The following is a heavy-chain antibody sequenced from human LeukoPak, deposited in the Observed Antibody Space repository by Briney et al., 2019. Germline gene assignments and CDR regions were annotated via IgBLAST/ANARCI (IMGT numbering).Heavy chain of an antibody. CDR2: INPNSGGT. CDR1: GYTFTGYY. D-gene: IGHD3-22*01. J-gene: IGHJ4*02. CDR3: ARSYYYDSSGVDY. V-gene: IGHV1-2*06. Sequence: VASVKVSCKASGYTFTGYYMHWVRQAPGQGLEWMGRINPNSGGTSYAQKFQGRVTMTRDTSISTAYMELSRLRSDDTAVYYCARSYYYDSSGVDYWGQGTLVTVSS.